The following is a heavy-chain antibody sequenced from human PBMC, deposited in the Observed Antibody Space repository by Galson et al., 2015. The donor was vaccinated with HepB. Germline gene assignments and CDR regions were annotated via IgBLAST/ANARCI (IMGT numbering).Heavy chain of an antibody. CDR1: GYTFTNYG. V-gene: IGHV1-18*01. D-gene: IGHD1-1*01. CDR3: AVDNWNSFDL. Sequence: SVKVSCKASGYTFTNYGLSWVRQAPGQGLEWVGWVSTKYTRTNYAHNFWGRVTMTTDTSTTTAYMELRSLTSDDTAVYYCAVDNWNSFDLWGQGTLVTVSS. J-gene: IGHJ4*02. CDR2: VSTKYTRT.